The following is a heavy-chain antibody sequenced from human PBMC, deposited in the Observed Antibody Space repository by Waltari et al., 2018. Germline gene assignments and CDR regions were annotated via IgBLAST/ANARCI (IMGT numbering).Heavy chain of an antibody. D-gene: IGHD3-10*01. CDR2: VYYHGNP. CDR1: GGSVTSGDSF. V-gene: IGHV4-30-4*08. CDR3: ARARYYFGSGSLVFDY. J-gene: IGHJ4*02. Sequence: VQLQESGPGLVRPSQILSLTCTVSGGSVTSGDSFWSWVRQPPGKGLEWLGHVYYHGNPYNNPSLKSRVFISVDTSKNQFSLMLGSVTAADTAVYYCARARYYFGSGSLVFDYWGQGTLVTVSS.